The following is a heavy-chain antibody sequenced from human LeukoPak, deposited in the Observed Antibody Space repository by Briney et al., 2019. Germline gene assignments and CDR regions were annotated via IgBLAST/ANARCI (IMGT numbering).Heavy chain of an antibody. D-gene: IGHD2-21*02. CDR3: ARGIGGDSNHYFDY. CDR1: GGSFSSYY. V-gene: IGHV4-34*01. Sequence: KASETLSLTCAVYGGSFSSYYWSWIRQPPGKGLEWIGEINHSGSTNYNPSLKSRVTISVDTSKNQFSLNLSSVTAADTAVYYCARGIGGDSNHYFDYWGQGTLVTVSS. CDR2: INHSGST. J-gene: IGHJ4*02.